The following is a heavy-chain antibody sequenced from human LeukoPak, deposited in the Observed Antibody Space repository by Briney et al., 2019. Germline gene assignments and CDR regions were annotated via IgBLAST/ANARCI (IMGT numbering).Heavy chain of an antibody. CDR2: IYYSGST. CDR1: GGSISSSSYY. Sequence: KASETLSLTCTVSGGSISSSSYYWGWIRQPPGKGLEWIGSIYYSGSTYYNPSLKSRVTISVDTSKNQFSLKLSSVTAADTAVYYCARDHGTSYQRWFDYWGQGTLVTVSS. V-gene: IGHV4-39*07. CDR3: ARDHGTSYQRWFDY. J-gene: IGHJ4*02. D-gene: IGHD2-2*01.